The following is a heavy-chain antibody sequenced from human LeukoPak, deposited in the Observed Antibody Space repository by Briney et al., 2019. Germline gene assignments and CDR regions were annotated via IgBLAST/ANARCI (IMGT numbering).Heavy chain of an antibody. CDR1: GFTFSSYG. CDR3: AKGTYYYGSTESTGSWYFDL. D-gene: IGHD3-10*01. Sequence: GRSLRLSCAASGFTFSSYGMHWVRQAPGKGLEWVAVISYDGSNKYYADSVKGRFTISRDNSKNTLYLQMNSLRAEDTAVYYCAKGTYYYGSTESTGSWYFDLWGRGALVTVSS. CDR2: ISYDGSNK. V-gene: IGHV3-30*18. J-gene: IGHJ2*01.